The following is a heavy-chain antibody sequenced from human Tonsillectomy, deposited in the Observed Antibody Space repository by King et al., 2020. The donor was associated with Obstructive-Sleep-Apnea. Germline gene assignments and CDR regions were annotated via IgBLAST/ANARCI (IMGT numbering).Heavy chain of an antibody. D-gene: IGHD6-13*01. CDR1: GFTFDDYA. J-gene: IGHJ4*02. CDR3: AKDSNSWYTFSFDY. CDR2: ISWNSGSI. V-gene: IGHV3-9*01. Sequence: VQLVESGGGLVQPGRSLRLSCAASGFTFDDYAMHWVRQAPGKGLEWVSGISWNSGSIGYADSVKGRFTISRDNAKNSLYLQMNSLRAEDTALYYCAKDSNSWYTFSFDYWGQGTLVTVSS.